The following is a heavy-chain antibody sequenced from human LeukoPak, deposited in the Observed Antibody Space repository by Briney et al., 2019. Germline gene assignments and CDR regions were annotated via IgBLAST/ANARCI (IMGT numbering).Heavy chain of an antibody. V-gene: IGHV4-39*01. CDR3: ASSPVGRITMIVVVLDTFDI. CDR2: IYYSGST. J-gene: IGHJ3*02. CDR1: GGSISSSSYY. Sequence: SETLSLTCTVSGGSISSSSYYWGWIRQPPGKGLEWIGSIYYSGSTYYNPSLKSRVTISVDTSKNQFSLKLSSVTAADTAVYYCASSPVGRITMIVVVLDTFDIWGQGTMVTVSS. D-gene: IGHD3-22*01.